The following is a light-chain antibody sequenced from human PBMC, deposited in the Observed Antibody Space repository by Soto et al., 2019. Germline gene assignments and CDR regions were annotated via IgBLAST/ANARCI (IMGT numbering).Light chain of an antibody. V-gene: IGKV3-20*01. J-gene: IGKJ5*01. Sequence: EIVLTQSPGTLSLSPGERATLSCRASQSVRSNYLAWYQQKPGQAPRPLIFATSNRATGIPDRFSGSGSGTYFSLSISRLEPEDSAVYYCQQYDNSPQVTFGQGTRLEIK. CDR3: QQYDNSPQVT. CDR1: QSVRSNY. CDR2: ATS.